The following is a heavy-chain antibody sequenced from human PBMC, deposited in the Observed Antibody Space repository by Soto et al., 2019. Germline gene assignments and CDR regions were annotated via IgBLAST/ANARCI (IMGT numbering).Heavy chain of an antibody. J-gene: IGHJ4*02. D-gene: IGHD2-2*01. CDR1: GYTFTSYG. CDR2: ISAYNGNT. Sequence: ASVKVSCKASGYTFTSYGISWVRQAPGQGLDWMGWISAYNGNTNYAQKLQGRVTMTTDTSTSTAYMELRSLRSDDTAVYYCAREGGKYCSSTSCYEGIDYWGQGALVIVSS. CDR3: AREGGKYCSSTSCYEGIDY. V-gene: IGHV1-18*01.